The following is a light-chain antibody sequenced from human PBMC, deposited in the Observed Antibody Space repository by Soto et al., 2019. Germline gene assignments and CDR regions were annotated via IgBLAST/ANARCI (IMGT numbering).Light chain of an antibody. V-gene: IGLV2-11*01. CDR1: SSDVGGYNY. J-gene: IGLJ1*01. Sequence: HSALTQPRSVSGSPGQSVTISCTGTSSDVGGYNYVSWYQQHPAKGPKLVIYEVIKRPSGLPDRFSGSKSGNTASLTISGLQAEDEADYYCSSYTSSNTLVFGSGTKVTVL. CDR2: EVI. CDR3: SSYTSSNTLV.